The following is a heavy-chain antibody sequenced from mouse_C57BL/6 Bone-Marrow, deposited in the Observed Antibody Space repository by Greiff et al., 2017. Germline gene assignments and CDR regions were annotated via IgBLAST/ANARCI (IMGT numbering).Heavy chain of an antibody. J-gene: IGHJ2*01. CDR2: INPGSGGT. CDR3: AREGDYFDY. CDR1: GYAFTNYL. V-gene: IGHV1-54*01. Sequence: QVQLKESGAELVRPGTSVKVSCKASGYAFTNYLIEWVKQRPGQGLEWIGVINPGSGGTNYNEKFKGKATLTADKSSSTAYMQLSSLTSEDSAVYFCAREGDYFDYWGQGTTLTVSS.